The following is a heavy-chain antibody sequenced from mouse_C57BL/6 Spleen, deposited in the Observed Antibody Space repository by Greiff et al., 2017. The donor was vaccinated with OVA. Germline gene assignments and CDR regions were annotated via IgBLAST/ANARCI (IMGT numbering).Heavy chain of an antibody. V-gene: IGHV1-82*01. CDR1: GYAFSSSW. CDR3: AIGSSYYAMDY. Sequence: VQLQQSGPELVKPGASVKISCKASGYAFSSSWMSWVKQRPGKGLEWIGRIYPGDGDTNYNGKFKGKATLTADKSSSTAYMQLSSLTSEDSAVYFCAIGSSYYAMDYWGQGTSVTVSS. J-gene: IGHJ4*01. D-gene: IGHD1-1*01. CDR2: IYPGDGDT.